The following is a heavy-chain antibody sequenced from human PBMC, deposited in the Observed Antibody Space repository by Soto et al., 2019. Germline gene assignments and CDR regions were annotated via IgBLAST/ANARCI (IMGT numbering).Heavy chain of an antibody. Sequence: EVQLLESGGGLVQPGGSLRLSCAASGFTFISYAMSWVRQAPGKGLEWVSGTSGGGDVALYADSVKGRFTISRDNSKNTLYLQMNSLRDEYTAIDYRVKNSISTVTNPVYWYFALWGRVTLVTVSS. J-gene: IGHJ2*01. D-gene: IGHD4-17*01. CDR3: VKNSISTVTNPVYWYFAL. CDR1: GFTFISYA. CDR2: TSGGGDVA. V-gene: IGHV3-23*01.